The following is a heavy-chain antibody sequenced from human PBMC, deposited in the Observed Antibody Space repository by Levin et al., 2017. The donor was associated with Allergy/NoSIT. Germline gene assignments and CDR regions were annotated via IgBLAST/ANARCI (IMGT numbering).Heavy chain of an antibody. CDR1: GYTFTSYP. Sequence: PVASVKVSCKASGYTFTSYPISWVRQAPGQGLEWLGWISAYNGNTKYSQKIRGRVTMTTDTYTSTAYMDLRSMRADDTALYYSATESYHFWNAYSYWGQGTLVTVSS. D-gene: IGHD3-3*01. J-gene: IGHJ4*02. V-gene: IGHV1-18*01. CDR3: ATESYHFWNAYSY. CDR2: ISAYNGNT.